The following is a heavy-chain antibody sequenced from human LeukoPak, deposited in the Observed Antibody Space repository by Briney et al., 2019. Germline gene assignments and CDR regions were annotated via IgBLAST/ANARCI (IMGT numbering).Heavy chain of an antibody. V-gene: IGHV3-66*01. Sequence: GGSLRLSCAASGFSVSTNYMNWVRQAPGKGLEWVSVIYSGGGAYYADYVKSRFTISRNNSKIPLKLQMNSLRAEDSAVYYCTRYGYYEGQGHLVTVSA. D-gene: IGHD4-17*01. CDR3: TRYGYY. J-gene: IGHJ4*02. CDR2: IYSGGGA. CDR1: GFSVSTNY.